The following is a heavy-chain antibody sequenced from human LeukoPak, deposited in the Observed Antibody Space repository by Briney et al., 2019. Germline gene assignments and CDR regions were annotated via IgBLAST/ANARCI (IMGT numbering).Heavy chain of an antibody. J-gene: IGHJ4*02. D-gene: IGHD4-17*01. V-gene: IGHV3-23*01. CDR1: GFTFRNYA. Sequence: GGSLRLSCTASGFTFRNYAMNWVRQAPGKGLEWVSSISGSGGGANYADSVKGRFTISRDNSENTLYVQMNSLRAEDTAVYYCAKNLESFGDSATDYWGQGTLVTVSS. CDR3: AKNLESFGDSATDY. CDR2: ISGSGGGA.